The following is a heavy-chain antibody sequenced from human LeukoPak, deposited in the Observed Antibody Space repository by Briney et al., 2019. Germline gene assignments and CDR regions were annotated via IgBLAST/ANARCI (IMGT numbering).Heavy chain of an antibody. CDR2: IDWDDDK. Sequence: SGPALVKPTQTLTLTCTFSGFSLSTSGMRVSWIRQPPGKALEWLARIDWDDDKFYSTSLKTRLTISKDTSKNQVVLTMTNMDPVDTATYYCTRLNSGTYLDYRGQGTLVTVSS. J-gene: IGHJ4*02. CDR3: TRLNSGTYLDY. V-gene: IGHV2-70*04. CDR1: GFSLSTSGMR. D-gene: IGHD1-26*01.